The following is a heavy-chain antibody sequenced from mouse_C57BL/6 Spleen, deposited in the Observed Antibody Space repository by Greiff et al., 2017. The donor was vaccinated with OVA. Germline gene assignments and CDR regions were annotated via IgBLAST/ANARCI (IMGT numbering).Heavy chain of an antibody. CDR1: GYTFTGYW. Sequence: QVQLKQSGAELMKPGASVKLSCKATGYTFTGYWIEWVKQRPGHGLEWIGEILPGSGSTNYTEKFTGKATFTAETSSNTAYMQLSSLTTEDYAIYYCAKYPGACDYWGQGTLVTVSA. CDR2: ILPGSGST. CDR3: AKYPGACDY. J-gene: IGHJ3*01. V-gene: IGHV1-9*01. D-gene: IGHD5-1-1*01.